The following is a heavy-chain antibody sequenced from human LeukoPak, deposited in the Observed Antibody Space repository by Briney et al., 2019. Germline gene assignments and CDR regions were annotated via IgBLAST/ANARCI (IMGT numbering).Heavy chain of an antibody. CDR3: AREYYDSSGYYDESPEDFQH. D-gene: IGHD3-22*01. CDR1: GYTFTGYD. J-gene: IGHJ1*01. Sequence: ASVKVSCKASGYTFTGYDMNWVRQAPGQGLEWMGRINPSSGGTNYAEKFQGRVTMTRDTSISTVYMELSRLRSDDTGVYYCAREYYDSSGYYDESPEDFQHWGQVTLVTVSS. V-gene: IGHV1-2*05. CDR2: INPSSGGT.